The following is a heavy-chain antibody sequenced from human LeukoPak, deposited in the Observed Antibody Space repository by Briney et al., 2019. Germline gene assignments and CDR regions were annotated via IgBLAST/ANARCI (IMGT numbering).Heavy chain of an antibody. J-gene: IGHJ4*02. CDR1: GFTFSSYW. D-gene: IGHD3-3*01. Sequence: GGSLRLSCAASGFTFSSYWMSWVRQAPGKGLERVANIKQDGSEKYYVDSVKGRFTISRDNAKNSLYLQMNSLRAEDTAVYYCARAILYDFWSGLGYWGQGTLVTVSS. CDR3: ARAILYDFWSGLGY. CDR2: IKQDGSEK. V-gene: IGHV3-7*01.